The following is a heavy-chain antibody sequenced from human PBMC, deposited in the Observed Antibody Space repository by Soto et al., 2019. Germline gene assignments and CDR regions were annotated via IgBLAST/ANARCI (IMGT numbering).Heavy chain of an antibody. CDR3: ARGVAGSGFDL. D-gene: IGHD6-19*01. J-gene: IGHJ4*02. Sequence: SQTLSLPCAVSGDSVSSNTAACNCGRSSPSRGLEWLGRTYYRSNWRHDYAVSVKSRITVNPDTSKNHFSLQLNSVTPDDTAVYYCARGVAGSGFDLWGQGTLVTVSS. V-gene: IGHV6-1*01. CDR1: GDSVSSNTAA. CDR2: TYYRSNWRH.